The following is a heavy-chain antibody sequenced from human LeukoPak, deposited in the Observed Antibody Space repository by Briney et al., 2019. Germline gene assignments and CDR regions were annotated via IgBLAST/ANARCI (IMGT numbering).Heavy chain of an antibody. CDR1: GFTFSSYG. Sequence: GGSLRLSCAASGFTFSSYGMHWVRQAPGKGLEWVAFIRYDGSNKSYSDSVRGRFTISRDNSKNTLYLQMNSLRDEDAAVYYCAPRVVVIAAPFDYWGQGTLVTVSS. D-gene: IGHD2-21*01. J-gene: IGHJ4*02. CDR2: IRYDGSNK. V-gene: IGHV3-30*02. CDR3: APRVVVIAAPFDY.